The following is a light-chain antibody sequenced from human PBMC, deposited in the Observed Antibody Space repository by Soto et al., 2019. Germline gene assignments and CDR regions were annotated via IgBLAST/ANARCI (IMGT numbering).Light chain of an antibody. CDR3: CSFTSSNTHV. V-gene: IGLV2-23*02. CDR1: SSDFGNYNL. Sequence: SALTKPASVSGSPGQSITISCTGTSSDFGNYNLVSWYQQHPGKVPKLILFEVNKRPSGVSGRFSGSKSGNTASLTISGLQAEDEADYYCCSFTSSNTHVFGTGTKLTVL. CDR2: EVN. J-gene: IGLJ1*01.